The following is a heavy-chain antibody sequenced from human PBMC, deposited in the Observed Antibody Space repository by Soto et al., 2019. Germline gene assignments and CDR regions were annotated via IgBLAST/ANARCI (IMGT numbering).Heavy chain of an antibody. Sequence: QVQLVQSGAEVKKPGASVKVSCKASGYTFTSYYMHWVRQAPGQGLEWMGIINPSGGSTSYAQKFQGRVTMTRDTSTSTVYMELSSLRSEDTAVYYCARGGPYYYDSSGSTDYWGQGTLLTVSS. J-gene: IGHJ4*02. CDR2: INPSGGST. D-gene: IGHD3-22*01. CDR1: GYTFTSYY. V-gene: IGHV1-46*03. CDR3: ARGGPYYYDSSGSTDY.